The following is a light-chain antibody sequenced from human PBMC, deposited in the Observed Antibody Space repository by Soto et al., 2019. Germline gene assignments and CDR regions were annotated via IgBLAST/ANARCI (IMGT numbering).Light chain of an antibody. Sequence: EIVLTQSPGTLSLSPGERATLSCRASQSVRSSSLAWYQQKPGQAPRPPIYGASSRATGIPDRFSGSGSGTDFTLTISRLEPEDFAVYYCQQYDSSPWTFGQGTKVEIK. CDR3: QQYDSSPWT. V-gene: IGKV3-20*01. CDR2: GAS. CDR1: QSVRSSS. J-gene: IGKJ1*01.